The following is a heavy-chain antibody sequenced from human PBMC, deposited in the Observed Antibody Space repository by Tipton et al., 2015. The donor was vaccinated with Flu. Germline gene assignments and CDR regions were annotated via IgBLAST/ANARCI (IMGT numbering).Heavy chain of an antibody. CDR3: ARDGIFGVVMAYYYGMDV. CDR2: IYYSGST. Sequence: LRLSCTVSGDSVSSGSYYWSWIRQPPGKGLEWIGYIYYSGSTNYNPSRKSRVTISVDTSKNQFSLKLSSVTAADTAVYYCARDGIFGVVMAYYYGMDVWGQGTTVTVSS. D-gene: IGHD3-3*01. V-gene: IGHV4-61*01. CDR1: GDSVSSGSYY. J-gene: IGHJ6*02.